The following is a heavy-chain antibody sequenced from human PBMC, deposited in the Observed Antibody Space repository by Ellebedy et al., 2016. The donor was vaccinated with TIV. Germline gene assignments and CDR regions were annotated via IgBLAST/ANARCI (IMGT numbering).Heavy chain of an antibody. V-gene: IGHV4-34*01. CDR3: ARQRYSSSYFDY. CDR1: GGSFSGYY. J-gene: IGHJ4*02. D-gene: IGHD6-19*01. CDR2: IYYSGST. Sequence: SETLSLTCAVYGGSFSGYYWSWIRQPPGKGLEWIGSIYYSGSTYYNPSLKSRVTISVDTSKNQFSLKLSSVTAADTAVYYCARQRYSSSYFDYWGQGTLVTVSS.